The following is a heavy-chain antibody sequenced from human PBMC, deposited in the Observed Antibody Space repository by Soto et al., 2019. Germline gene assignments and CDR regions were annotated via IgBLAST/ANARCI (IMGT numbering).Heavy chain of an antibody. CDR3: AKGHLGFGEFGMDV. CDR2: ISSSGSTI. D-gene: IGHD3-10*01. CDR1: GLTFIDYY. J-gene: IGHJ6*02. Sequence: PWGSLRLACAASGLTFIDYYIIFSRHSPGKWLEWVSYISSSGSTIYYADSVKGRFTISRDNAKNSLYLQMNGLRAEDTAVYFCAKGHLGFGEFGMDVWGQGTTVTVSS. V-gene: IGHV3-11*04.